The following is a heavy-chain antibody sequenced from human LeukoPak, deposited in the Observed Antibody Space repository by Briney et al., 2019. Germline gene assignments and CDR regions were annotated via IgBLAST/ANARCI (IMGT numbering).Heavy chain of an antibody. CDR3: VREASGVSSSAFDV. D-gene: IGHD1-26*01. CDR2: ISWDGGST. J-gene: IGHJ3*01. V-gene: IGHV3-43*01. CDR1: GFTFDDYT. Sequence: GGSLRLSCAASGFTFDDYTMHWVRQAPGKGLEWVSLISWDGGSTYYADSVKGRFTISRDNAKNTLYMQMNSLRVDDTAVYYCVREASGVSSSAFDVWGQGTMVTVSS.